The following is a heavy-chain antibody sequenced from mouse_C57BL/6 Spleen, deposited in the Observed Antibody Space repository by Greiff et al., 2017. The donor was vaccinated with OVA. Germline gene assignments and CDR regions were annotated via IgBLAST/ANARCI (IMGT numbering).Heavy chain of an antibody. CDR1: GYSITSGYY. CDR3: ASYYGSSYVDWYFDV. CDR2: ISYDGSN. V-gene: IGHV3-6*01. Sequence: VQLKQSGPGLVKPSQSLSLTCSVTGYSITSGYYWNWIRQFPGNKLEWMGYISYDGSNNYNPSLKNRISITRDTSKNQFFLKLNSVTTEDTATYYCASYYGSSYVDWYFDVWGTGTTVTVSS. J-gene: IGHJ1*03. D-gene: IGHD1-1*01.